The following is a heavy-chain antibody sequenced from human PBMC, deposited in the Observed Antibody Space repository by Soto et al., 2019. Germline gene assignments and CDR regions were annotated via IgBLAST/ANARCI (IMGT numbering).Heavy chain of an antibody. CDR3: AKLCTPPSDYDFWSMDV. Sequence: GGSLRLSCAASGFTFSSYAMSWVRQAPGKGLEWVSAISGSGGSTYYADSVKGRFTISRDNSKNTLYLQMNSLRAEDTVVYYCAKLCTPPSDYDFWSMDVWGQGTTVTVSS. J-gene: IGHJ6*02. CDR1: GFTFSSYA. CDR2: ISGSGGST. D-gene: IGHD3-3*01. V-gene: IGHV3-23*01.